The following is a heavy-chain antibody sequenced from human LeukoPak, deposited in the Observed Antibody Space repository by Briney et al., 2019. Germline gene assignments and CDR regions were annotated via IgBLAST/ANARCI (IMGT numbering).Heavy chain of an antibody. Sequence: SGTLSLTCAVSGGSINSNNWWSWVRQPPGKGLEWIGEIYHSGSTNYNPSLKSRVTISVDKSKNQFSLKLSSVTAADTAVYYCAREGSGYDHDYFDYWGQGTLVTVSS. J-gene: IGHJ4*02. CDR2: IYHSGST. V-gene: IGHV4-4*02. D-gene: IGHD5-12*01. CDR3: AREGSGYDHDYFDY. CDR1: GGSINSNNW.